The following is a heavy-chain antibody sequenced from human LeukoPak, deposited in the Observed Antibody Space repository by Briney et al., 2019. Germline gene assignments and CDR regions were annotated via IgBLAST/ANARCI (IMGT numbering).Heavy chain of an antibody. CDR1: GGSISSSNW. CDR2: IYHSGST. J-gene: IGHJ5*02. D-gene: IGHD6-19*01. V-gene: IGHV4-4*02. CDR3: ARGSGWYDGWFDP. Sequence: SETLSLTCAVSGGSISSSNWWSWVRQPPGKGLEWIGEIYHSGSTNYNPSLKSRVTISVDKSKNQFSLKLSSVTAADTAVYYCARGSGWYDGWFDPWGQGTLVTVSS.